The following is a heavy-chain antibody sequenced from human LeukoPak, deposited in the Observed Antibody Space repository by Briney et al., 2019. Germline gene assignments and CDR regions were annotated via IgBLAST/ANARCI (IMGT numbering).Heavy chain of an antibody. CDR2: IIPIFGTA. J-gene: IGHJ4*02. CDR1: GYTFTSYG. CDR3: ARVRIGQGKRDSSSSLDY. V-gene: IGHV1-69*05. D-gene: IGHD6-6*01. Sequence: GASVKVSCKASGYTFTSYGISWVRQAPGQGLEWMGGIIPIFGTANYAQKFQGRVTITTDESTSTAYMELSSLRSEDTAVYYCARVRIGQGKRDSSSSLDYWGQGTLVTVSS.